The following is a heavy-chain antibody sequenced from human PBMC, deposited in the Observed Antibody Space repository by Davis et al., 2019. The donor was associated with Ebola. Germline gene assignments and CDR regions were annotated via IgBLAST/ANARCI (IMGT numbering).Heavy chain of an antibody. D-gene: IGHD5-12*01. Sequence: PSETLSLTCTVSGGSISTYHWTWIRQPPGKGLEWIGYVQNIGSTKYNPSLRSRVTLLVDTSKNQFSLEMSSVTAADTAVYYCARGAARYSGYDFTYYYYGMDVWGQGTTVTVSS. CDR2: VQNIGST. CDR3: ARGAARYSGYDFTYYYYGMDV. V-gene: IGHV4-59*12. J-gene: IGHJ6*02. CDR1: GGSISTYH.